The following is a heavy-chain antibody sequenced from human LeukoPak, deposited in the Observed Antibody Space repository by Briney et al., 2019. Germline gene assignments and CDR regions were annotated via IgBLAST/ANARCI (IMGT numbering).Heavy chain of an antibody. CDR3: AKGRVIAVAPLDY. D-gene: IGHD6-19*01. CDR1: GFSFDDYA. CDR2: ICWNSGSM. V-gene: IGHV3-9*01. Sequence: GGSLRLSCATSGFSFDDYAMHWVRHAPGKGLEWVSGICWNSGSMSYADSVKGRFTISRDNAKNTLYLQMNSLRAEDTALYYCAKGRVIAVAPLDYWGEGTLVTVSS. J-gene: IGHJ4*02.